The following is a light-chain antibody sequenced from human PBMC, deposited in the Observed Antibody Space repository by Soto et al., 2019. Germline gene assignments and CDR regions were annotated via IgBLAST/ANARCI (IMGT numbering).Light chain of an antibody. CDR2: GVS. CDR3: QQYSSSFT. Sequence: EIVLTQSPGTLSLSPGERATLSCRASQSVNRGYLAWYQQRPGQGPRLLMYGVSARATGIPDRFSGSGSGTDFTLTISRLEPEDFAVYYCQQYSSSFTFGPGTKVDLK. J-gene: IGKJ3*01. V-gene: IGKV3-20*01. CDR1: QSVNRGY.